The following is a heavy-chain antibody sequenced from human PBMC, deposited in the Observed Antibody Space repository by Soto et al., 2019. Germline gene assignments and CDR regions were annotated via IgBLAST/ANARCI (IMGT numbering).Heavy chain of an antibody. CDR1: GFTFSSYS. CDR3: ASLYYYDSSGYFLFDY. CDR2: ISSSSSYI. V-gene: IGHV3-21*01. Sequence: GGSLRLSCAASGFTFSSYSMNWVRQAPGKGLEWVSSISSSSSYIYYADSVKGRFTISRDNAKNSLYLQMNSLRAEDTAVYYCASLYYYDSSGYFLFDYWGQGTLVTVSS. D-gene: IGHD3-22*01. J-gene: IGHJ4*02.